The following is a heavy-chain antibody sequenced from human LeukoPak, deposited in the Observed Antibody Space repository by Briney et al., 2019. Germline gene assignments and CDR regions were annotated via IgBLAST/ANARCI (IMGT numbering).Heavy chain of an antibody. Sequence: PSETLSLTCTVSGGSISSSSYYWGWIRQPPGKGLEWIGSIYYSGSTYYNPSLKSRVTISVDTSKNQFSLKLSSVTAADTAVHYCASLATYDSSGYYYNYWGQGTLVTVSS. CDR1: GGSISSSSYY. V-gene: IGHV4-39*01. CDR2: IYYSGST. J-gene: IGHJ4*02. D-gene: IGHD3-22*01. CDR3: ASLATYDSSGYYYNY.